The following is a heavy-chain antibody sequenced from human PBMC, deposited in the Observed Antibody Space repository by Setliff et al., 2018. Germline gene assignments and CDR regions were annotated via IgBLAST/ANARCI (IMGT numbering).Heavy chain of an antibody. Sequence: SVKVSCKASGGTFSSYGISWVRQAPGQGLEWMGGTIPIFGTTDYAQKFQGRVTIITDESTSTASMQLSSLRSEDTAVYYCVREGVDSRSSTDYRYYMDVWGKGTTVTVSS. D-gene: IGHD3-22*01. V-gene: IGHV1-69*05. J-gene: IGHJ6*03. CDR3: VREGVDSRSSTDYRYYMDV. CDR2: TIPIFGTT. CDR1: GGTFSSYG.